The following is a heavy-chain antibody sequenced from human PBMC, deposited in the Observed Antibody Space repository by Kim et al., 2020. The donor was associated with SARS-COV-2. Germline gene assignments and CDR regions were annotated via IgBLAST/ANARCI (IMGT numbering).Heavy chain of an antibody. CDR3: ATPLQLFGELSDYYYYGMDV. D-gene: IGHD3-10*01. Sequence: GGSLRLSCAASGFTFSSYWMHWVRQAPGKGLVWVSRINSDGSSTSYADSVKGRFTISRDNAKNTLYLQMNSLRAEDTAVYYCATPLQLFGELSDYYYYGMDVWGQGTTVTVSS. CDR2: INSDGSST. CDR1: GFTFSSYW. J-gene: IGHJ6*02. V-gene: IGHV3-74*01.